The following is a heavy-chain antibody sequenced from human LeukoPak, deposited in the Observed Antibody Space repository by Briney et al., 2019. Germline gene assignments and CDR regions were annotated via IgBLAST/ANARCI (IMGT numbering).Heavy chain of an antibody. V-gene: IGHV4-39*01. CDR3: ASDRSGLSFCF. Sequence: SETLSLTCTVSGDSISGSSYYWGWIRQPPGKGPEWIGSIFYSGSTFYNPSLKSRVTISVDTSKNQFSLKLSSVTAADTAVYYCASDRSGLSFCFWGQGTLVTVSS. CDR1: GDSISGSSYY. J-gene: IGHJ4*02. D-gene: IGHD3-22*01. CDR2: IFYSGST.